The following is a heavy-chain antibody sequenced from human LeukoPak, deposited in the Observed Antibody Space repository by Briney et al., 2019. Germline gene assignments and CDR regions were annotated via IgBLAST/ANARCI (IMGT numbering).Heavy chain of an antibody. D-gene: IGHD1-26*01. Sequence: GASVKVSCKASGYTFTGYYMHWVRQAPGQGLERMGRINPNSGGTNYAQKFQGRVTMTRDTSISTAYMELSRLRSDDTAVYYCARDMGEVVGATLDYWGQGTLVTVSS. J-gene: IGHJ4*02. CDR3: ARDMGEVVGATLDY. V-gene: IGHV1-2*06. CDR2: INPNSGGT. CDR1: GYTFTGYY.